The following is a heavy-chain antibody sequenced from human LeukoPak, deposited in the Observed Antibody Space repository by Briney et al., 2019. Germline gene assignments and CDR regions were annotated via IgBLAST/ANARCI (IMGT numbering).Heavy chain of an antibody. Sequence: SETLSLTCAVYGGSFSDYFWNWIRQTPGKGLEWIGEINHSGGTKFNPSLKSRATISVDTSKKQFSLNLTSVTAADTAVYYCARGEDGTGDYRPTYFDSWGQGTLVTVSS. CDR1: GGSFSDYF. CDR2: INHSGGT. D-gene: IGHD4-17*01. J-gene: IGHJ4*02. CDR3: ARGEDGTGDYRPTYFDS. V-gene: IGHV4-34*01.